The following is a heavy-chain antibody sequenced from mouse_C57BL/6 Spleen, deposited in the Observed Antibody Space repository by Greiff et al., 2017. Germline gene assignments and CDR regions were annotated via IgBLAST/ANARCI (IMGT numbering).Heavy chain of an antibody. J-gene: IGHJ2*01. D-gene: IGHD1-1*01. CDR2: INPNNGGT. CDR1: GYTFTDYN. Sequence: VQLQQSGPELVKPGASVKMSCKASGYTFTDYNMHWVKQSHGKSLEWIGYINPNNGGTSYNQKFKGKATLTVNKSSSTAYMELRSLTSEDSAVYYGAIFITTVVAYTYYFDYWGQGTTLTVSS. V-gene: IGHV1-22*01. CDR3: AIFITTVVAYTYYFDY.